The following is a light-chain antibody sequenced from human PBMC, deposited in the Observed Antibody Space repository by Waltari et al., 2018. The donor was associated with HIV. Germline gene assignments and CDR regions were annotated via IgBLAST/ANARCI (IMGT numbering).Light chain of an antibody. J-gene: IGKJ4*01. CDR3: QQYKSYPFT. CDR2: PAS. Sequence: DIQMTQSPSSLSASVGDRVTITCRASQDISGSLTWFQQKPGKAPKPLIYPASTLQSGVPSKVSGSASGTEFTLTISSLQPDDFATYYCQQYKSYPFTFGGGTKVEI. V-gene: IGKV1-16*02. CDR1: QDISGS.